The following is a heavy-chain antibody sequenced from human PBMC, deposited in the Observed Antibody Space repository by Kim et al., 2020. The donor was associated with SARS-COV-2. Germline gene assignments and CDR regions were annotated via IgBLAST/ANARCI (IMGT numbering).Heavy chain of an antibody. J-gene: IGHJ4*02. CDR3: ARHGRPDYGGNFDY. CDR2: IYYSGST. Sequence: SETLSLTCTVSGGSISSSSYYWGWIRQPPGKGLEWIGSIYYSGSTYYNPSLKSRVTISVDTSKNQFSLKLSSVTAADTAVYYCARHGRPDYGGNFDYWGQGTLVTVSS. V-gene: IGHV4-39*01. CDR1: GGSISSSSYY. D-gene: IGHD4-17*01.